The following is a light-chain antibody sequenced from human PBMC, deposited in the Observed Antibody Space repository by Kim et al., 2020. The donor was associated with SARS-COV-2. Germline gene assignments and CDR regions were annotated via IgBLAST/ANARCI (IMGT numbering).Light chain of an antibody. CDR1: SSNVGGYP. V-gene: IGLV1-44*01. Sequence: GQSIIISCSGTSSNVGGYPVNWFQQYPGRAPPPFIVCDIRRPSSVPDRLSASTSATSASLAISGLQSADEAAYYCSTWDASLGAYLFGGGTQLTVL. J-gene: IGLJ3*02. CDR3: STWDASLGAYL. CDR2: CDI.